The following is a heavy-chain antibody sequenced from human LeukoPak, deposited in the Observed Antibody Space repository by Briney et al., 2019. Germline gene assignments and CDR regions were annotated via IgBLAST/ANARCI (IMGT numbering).Heavy chain of an antibody. Sequence: PGGSLRLSCAVSGPTLTSYRMPWVRQAPGKGLGWVSAIETDGKRATYAGSVKGRFTTSRDNAKNTLYLQTNSLRSEDTAVYFCARDYQGLHYWGQGTLVTVSS. J-gene: IGHJ4*02. V-gene: IGHV3-74*01. CDR3: ARDYQGLHY. CDR1: GPTLTSYR. CDR2: IETDGKRA. D-gene: IGHD3-16*02.